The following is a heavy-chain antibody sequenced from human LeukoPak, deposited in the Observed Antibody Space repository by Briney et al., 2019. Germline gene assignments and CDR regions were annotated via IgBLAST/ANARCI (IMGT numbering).Heavy chain of an antibody. CDR2: ISYDGSNK. J-gene: IGHJ4*02. CDR3: ARGLRDYFDY. V-gene: IGHV3-30-3*01. Sequence: GGSLRLSCAASGFTFSSYAMHWVRQAPGKGLEWVAVISYDGSNKYCADSVKGRFTISRDNSKNTLYLQMNSLRAEDTAVYYCARGLRDYFDYWGQGTLVTVSS. CDR1: GFTFSSYA.